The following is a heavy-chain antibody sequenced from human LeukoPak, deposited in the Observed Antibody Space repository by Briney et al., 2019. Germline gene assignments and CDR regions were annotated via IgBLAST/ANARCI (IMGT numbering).Heavy chain of an antibody. Sequence: SETLSLTCAVYGGSFSGYYWSWIRQPPGKGLEWIGEINHSGSTNYNPSLKSRVTISVDTSKNQFSLKLSSVTAADTAVYYCARDVPYYYDSSGYRPDYWGQGTLVTVSS. D-gene: IGHD3-22*01. CDR1: GGSFSGYY. CDR3: ARDVPYYYDSSGYRPDY. J-gene: IGHJ4*02. CDR2: INHSGST. V-gene: IGHV4-34*01.